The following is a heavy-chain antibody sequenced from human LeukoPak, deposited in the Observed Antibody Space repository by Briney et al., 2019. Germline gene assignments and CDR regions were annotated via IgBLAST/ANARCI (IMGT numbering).Heavy chain of an antibody. CDR3: ARGLRGYSYGYVYYFDY. CDR1: GFTFSNFA. J-gene: IGHJ4*02. Sequence: PGGSLRLSCAATGFTFSNFAMHWVRQAPGKGLEWVAVVSYDGSYKYYADSVKGRFTISRDNSKNTLYLQMNSLRAEETAVYYCARGLRGYSYGYVYYFDYWGQGTLVTVSS. CDR2: VSYDGSYK. V-gene: IGHV3-30*04. D-gene: IGHD5-18*01.